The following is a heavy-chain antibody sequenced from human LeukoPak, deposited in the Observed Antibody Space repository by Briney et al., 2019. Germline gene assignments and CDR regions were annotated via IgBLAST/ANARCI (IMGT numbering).Heavy chain of an antibody. V-gene: IGHV3-7*03. J-gene: IGHJ6*03. CDR2: IKQDGSEK. CDR1: GFTFTTYW. D-gene: IGHD3-9*01. CDR3: ARSPRYYDILTGYSYYYYMDV. Sequence: GGSLRLSCVGSGFTFTTYWMSWVRQAPGKGLEWVANIKQDGSEKYYVDSVKGRFTISRGNAKNSLYLQMNSLRAEDTAVYYCARSPRYYDILTGYSYYYYMDVWGKGTTVTISS.